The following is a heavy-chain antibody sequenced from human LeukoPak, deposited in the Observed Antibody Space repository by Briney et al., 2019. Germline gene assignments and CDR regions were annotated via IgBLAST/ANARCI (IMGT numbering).Heavy chain of an antibody. Sequence: GGSLRLSCAASGFTVSSNYMSWVRQAPGKGLEWVSVIYVDGSTYYADTVKGRFTISRDNSKNTLFLQMNSLRADGTAVYYCARSSTGWHDYWGQGTLVNVSS. CDR2: IYVDGST. V-gene: IGHV3-53*01. CDR1: GFTVSSNY. D-gene: IGHD6-19*01. CDR3: ARSSTGWHDY. J-gene: IGHJ4*02.